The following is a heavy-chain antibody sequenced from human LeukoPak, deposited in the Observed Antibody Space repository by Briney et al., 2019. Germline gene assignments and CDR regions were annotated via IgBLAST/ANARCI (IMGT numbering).Heavy chain of an antibody. CDR3: ARGRRTAMAYYFDY. V-gene: IGHV3-74*01. Sequence: PGRSLRLSCAASGFTFSSYWMHWVRQAPGKGLVWVSRINSDGSSTSYADSVKGRFTISKDNAKNTLYLQMNSLRAEDTAVYYCARGRRTAMAYYFDYWGQGTLVTVSS. CDR1: GFTFSSYW. CDR2: INSDGSST. J-gene: IGHJ4*02. D-gene: IGHD5-18*01.